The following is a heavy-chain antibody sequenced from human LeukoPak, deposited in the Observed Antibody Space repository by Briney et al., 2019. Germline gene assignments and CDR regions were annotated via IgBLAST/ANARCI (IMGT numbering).Heavy chain of an antibody. V-gene: IGHV3-48*04. J-gene: IGHJ3*02. Sequence: GGSLRLSCAASGFTFSSYSMNWVRQAPGKGLEWVSYISSSSSTIYYADSVKGRFTISRDNAKNSLYLQMNSLRAEDTAVYYCARDYCSSTSCYTGAFDIWGQGTMVTVSS. CDR3: ARDYCSSTSCYTGAFDI. D-gene: IGHD2-2*02. CDR2: ISSSSSTI. CDR1: GFTFSSYS.